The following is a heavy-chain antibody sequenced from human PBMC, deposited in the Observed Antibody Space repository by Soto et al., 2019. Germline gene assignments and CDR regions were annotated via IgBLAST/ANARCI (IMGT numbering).Heavy chain of an antibody. CDR1: GFSFNNCA. CDR2: IGGSGGTT. J-gene: IGHJ2*01. D-gene: IGHD2-8*01. CDR3: AREIMPLTNDWYFDL. Sequence: GGSLRLSCEASGFSFNNCAMSWVRQAPGKGLEWVSTIGGSGGTTYYSGSVKGRFTISRDNSNNTLYLQMDSLRLSSVTAADTAVYYCAREIMPLTNDWYFDLWGRGTLVTVSS. V-gene: IGHV3-23*01.